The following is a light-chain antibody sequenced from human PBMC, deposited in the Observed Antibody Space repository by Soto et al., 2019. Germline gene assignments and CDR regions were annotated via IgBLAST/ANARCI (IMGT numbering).Light chain of an antibody. V-gene: IGLV1-44*01. CDR2: SNN. Sequence: QSVLTQPPSASGTPGQRVTISCSGSSSNIGSNTVNWDQQIPGTAPKLLIYSNNQRPSGVPDRFSGSKSGTSASLAISGLQSEDEADYYCAAWDDSLNGYVFGTGTKVTVL. J-gene: IGLJ1*01. CDR3: AAWDDSLNGYV. CDR1: SSNIGSNT.